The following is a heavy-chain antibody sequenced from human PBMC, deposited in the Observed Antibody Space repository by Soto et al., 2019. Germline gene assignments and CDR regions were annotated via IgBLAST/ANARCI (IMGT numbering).Heavy chain of an antibody. V-gene: IGHV3-30*06. Sequence: QVQLVESGGGVVQPERSLRLSCAASGFTFSSDGMHCVRQAPGKGLEWVTFISYDGSNDYYADSVKGRFTISRDNSKSTLYLQMNSLRAEDTAVSYCAKARGLSIWGTQSDWGQGTLVTVSS. CDR1: GFTFSSDG. D-gene: IGHD3-16*01. CDR3: AKARGLSIWGTQSD. CDR2: ISYDGSND. J-gene: IGHJ4*02.